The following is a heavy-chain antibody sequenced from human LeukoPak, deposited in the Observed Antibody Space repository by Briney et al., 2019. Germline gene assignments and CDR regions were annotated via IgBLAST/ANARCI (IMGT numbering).Heavy chain of an antibody. D-gene: IGHD3-9*01. CDR1: GGTFSSYA. CDR2: IIPIFGTA. V-gene: IGHV1-69*01. CDR3: ARDSTYYDILTGYYNRNPSDY. Sequence: ASVKVSCKASGGTFSSYAISWVRQAPGQGLEWMGGIIPIFGTANYAQKFQGRVTITADESTSTAYMELSRLRSEDTAVYYCARDSTYYDILTGYYNRNPSDYWGQGTLVTVSS. J-gene: IGHJ4*02.